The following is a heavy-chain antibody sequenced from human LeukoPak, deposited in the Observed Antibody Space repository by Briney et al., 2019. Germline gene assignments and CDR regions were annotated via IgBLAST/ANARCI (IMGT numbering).Heavy chain of an antibody. CDR3: ARGNMSPYYYGSGSSYFDY. J-gene: IGHJ4*02. D-gene: IGHD3-10*01. Sequence: ASVKVSCKASGYTFTSYDINWVRQATGQGLEWMGWMNPNSGNTGYAQKFQGRVTITRNTSISTAYMELRSLRSDDTAVYYCARGNMSPYYYGSGSSYFDYWGQGTLVTVSS. CDR1: GYTFTSYD. V-gene: IGHV1-8*03. CDR2: MNPNSGNT.